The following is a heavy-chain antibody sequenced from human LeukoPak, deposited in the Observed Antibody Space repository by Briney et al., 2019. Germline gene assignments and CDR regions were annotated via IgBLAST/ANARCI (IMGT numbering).Heavy chain of an antibody. Sequence: GRSLRLSCAASGFTFSSYGMHWVRQAPGKGLEWVAVISYDGSNKYYADSVKGRFTISRDNSKNTLYLQMNSLRAEDTAVYYCARPRYCSSTSCYYFDYWGQGTLVTVSS. CDR3: ARPRYCSSTSCYYFDY. D-gene: IGHD2-2*01. CDR2: ISYDGSNK. J-gene: IGHJ4*02. CDR1: GFTFSSYG. V-gene: IGHV3-30*03.